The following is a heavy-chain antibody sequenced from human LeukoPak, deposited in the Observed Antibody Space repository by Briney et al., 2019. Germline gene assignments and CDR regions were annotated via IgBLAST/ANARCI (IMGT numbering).Heavy chain of an antibody. J-gene: IGHJ6*02. CDR3: AGLDTYGDYYYGMDV. CDR2: IYYSGST. CDR1: GGPINDDY. Sequence: PPETLSLNCTVSGGPINDDYWTWIRQPPGKGLEWIGYIYYSGSTNYNPSLKSRVTISVDTSKNQFSLKLSSVTAADTAVYYCAGLDTYGDYYYGMDVWGQGTTVTVSS. V-gene: IGHV4-59*08. D-gene: IGHD3-10*01.